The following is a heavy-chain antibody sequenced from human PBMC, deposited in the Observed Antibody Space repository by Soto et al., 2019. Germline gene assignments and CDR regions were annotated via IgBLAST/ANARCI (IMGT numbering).Heavy chain of an antibody. D-gene: IGHD4-17*01. Sequence: QVQLQQWGAGLLKPSETLSLTCAVYGGSFSGYYWSWIRQPPGKGLEWIGEINHSGSTNYNPSLRSRVTISVDTSKNQFSLKLSSVTAADTAVYYCATILGATTVTTIPDYWGQGTLVTVSS. CDR3: ATILGATTVTTIPDY. CDR1: GGSFSGYY. CDR2: INHSGST. J-gene: IGHJ4*02. V-gene: IGHV4-34*01.